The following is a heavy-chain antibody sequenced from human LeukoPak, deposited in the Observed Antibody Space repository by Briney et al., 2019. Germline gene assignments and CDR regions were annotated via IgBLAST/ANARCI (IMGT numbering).Heavy chain of an antibody. CDR3: AGTIFGVVPDYYYYYMDV. V-gene: IGHV1-69*01. Sequence: SVKVSCKASGGTFSSYAISWVRQAPGQGLEWMGGIIPIFGTANYAQKFQGRVTITADESTSTAYMELSSLRSEDTAVYYCAGTIFGVVPDYYYYYMDVWGKGTTVTVSS. J-gene: IGHJ6*03. CDR2: IIPIFGTA. CDR1: GGTFSSYA. D-gene: IGHD3-3*01.